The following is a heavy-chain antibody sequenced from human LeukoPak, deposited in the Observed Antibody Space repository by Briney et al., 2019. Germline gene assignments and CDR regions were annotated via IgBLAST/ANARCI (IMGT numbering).Heavy chain of an antibody. J-gene: IGHJ4*02. CDR2: INAGNGNT. Sequence: ASVKVSCKTSGYTFSNSGITWVRQAPGQRLEWMGWINAGNGNTKYSQKFQGRVTITRDTSASTAYMELSSLRSEDTAVYYCARSRTYDYWGQGTLVTVSA. CDR1: GYTFSNSG. V-gene: IGHV1-3*01. CDR3: ARSRTYDY.